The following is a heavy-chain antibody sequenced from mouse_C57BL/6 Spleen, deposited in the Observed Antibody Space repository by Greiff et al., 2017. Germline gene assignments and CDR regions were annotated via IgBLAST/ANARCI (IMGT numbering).Heavy chain of an antibody. CDR3: ARGGPYYFDY. Sequence: VQLQQPGAELVRPGTSVKLSCKASGYTFTSYWMHWVKQRPGQGLEWIGVIDPSDSYTNYNQKFKGKATLTVDTSSSTAYMQLSSLTSEDSAVYYCARGGPYYFDYWGQGTTLTVSS. D-gene: IGHD1-1*02. V-gene: IGHV1-59*01. CDR1: GYTFTSYW. J-gene: IGHJ2*01. CDR2: IDPSDSYT.